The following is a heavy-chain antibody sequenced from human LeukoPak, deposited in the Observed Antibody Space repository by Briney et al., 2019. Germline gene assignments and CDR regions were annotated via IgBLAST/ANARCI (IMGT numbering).Heavy chain of an antibody. J-gene: IGHJ6*03. CDR3: ARHKMVRGIGYYYYMDV. Sequence: SETLSLTCAVSGGSISRSNWWSWVRQSPGKGLEWIGEIYDNGSTNYNPSLKSRVTISVDKSKNQFSLKLSSVTAADTAVYYCARHKMVRGIGYYYYMDVWGKGTTVTISS. CDR2: IYDNGST. V-gene: IGHV4-4*02. D-gene: IGHD3-10*01. CDR1: GGSISRSNW.